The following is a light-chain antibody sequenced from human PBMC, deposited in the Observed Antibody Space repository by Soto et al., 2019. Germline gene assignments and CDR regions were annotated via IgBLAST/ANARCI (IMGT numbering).Light chain of an antibody. CDR1: QSISSW. Sequence: DVEVTLSPKTLSASVGDRVTITCRASQSISSWVAWYQQKPGKAPKLLIYKASSLESGVPSRFSGSGSGTEFILSISTVEPVDFATKFSEQLVGTFAEGTKVDIK. J-gene: IGKJ1*01. CDR3: EQLVGT. CDR2: KAS. V-gene: IGKV1-5*03.